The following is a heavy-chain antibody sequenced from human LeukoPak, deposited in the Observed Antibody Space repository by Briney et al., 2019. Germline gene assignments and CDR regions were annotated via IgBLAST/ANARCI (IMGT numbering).Heavy chain of an antibody. CDR1: GFTFSSYA. J-gene: IGHJ4*02. D-gene: IGHD5-12*01. CDR2: ISGSGGST. Sequence: GGSLRLSXAASGFTFSSYAMSWVRQAPGKGLEWVSAISGSGGSTYYADSVKGRFTISRDNSKNTLYLQMNSLRAEDTAVYYCAKAVDIVATEYYFDYWGQGTLVTVSS. V-gene: IGHV3-23*01. CDR3: AKAVDIVATEYYFDY.